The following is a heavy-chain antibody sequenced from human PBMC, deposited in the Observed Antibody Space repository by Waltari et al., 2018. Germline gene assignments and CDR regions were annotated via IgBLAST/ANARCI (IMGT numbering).Heavy chain of an antibody. CDR2: IYYSGRT. D-gene: IGHD1-1*01. J-gene: IGHJ4*02. CDR1: GGSISSSSYY. CDR3: ARLERNEGLFDY. Sequence: QLQLQESGPGLVKPSETLSLTCTVSGGSISSSSYYWGWIRQPPGKGLEWIGSIYYSGRTYYNPSLKSRVTISVDTSKNQFSLKLSSVTAADTAVYYCARLERNEGLFDYWGQGTLVTVSS. V-gene: IGHV4-39*01.